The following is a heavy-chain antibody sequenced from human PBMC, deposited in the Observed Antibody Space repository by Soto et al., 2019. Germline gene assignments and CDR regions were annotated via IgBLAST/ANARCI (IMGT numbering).Heavy chain of an antibody. V-gene: IGHV1-2*04. J-gene: IGHJ6*02. D-gene: IGHD3-3*01. CDR3: ARAKPLRFLEWLSDAYYGMDV. Sequence: ASVKVSCKASGYTFTGYYMHWVRQAPGQGLEWMGWINPNSGGTNYAQKFQGWVTMTRDTSISTAYMELSRLRSDGTAVYYCARAKPLRFLEWLSDAYYGMDVWGQGTTVTVSS. CDR1: GYTFTGYY. CDR2: INPNSGGT.